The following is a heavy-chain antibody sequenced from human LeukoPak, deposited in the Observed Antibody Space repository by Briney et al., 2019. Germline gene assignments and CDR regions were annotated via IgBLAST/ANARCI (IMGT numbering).Heavy chain of an antibody. CDR2: ISGSGGST. V-gene: IGHV3-23*01. CDR3: AKTQLLWFGELFKTHLSYFDY. J-gene: IGHJ4*02. Sequence: GGSLRLSCAASGLTFSSYAMSWVRQAPGKGLEWVSAISGSGGSTYYADSVKGRFTISRDNSKNTLYLQMNSLRAEDTAVYYCAKTQLLWFGELFKTHLSYFDYWGQGTLVTVSS. D-gene: IGHD3-10*01. CDR1: GLTFSSYA.